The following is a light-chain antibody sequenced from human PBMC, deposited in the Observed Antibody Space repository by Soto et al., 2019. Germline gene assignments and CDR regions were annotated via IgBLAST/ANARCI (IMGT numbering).Light chain of an antibody. J-gene: IGKJ4*01. CDR1: HNIERW. V-gene: IGKV1-5*01. CDR3: QQSKTFPLT. CDR2: DAS. Sequence: IQMTQSPSTLSASVGDRVTITCRASHNIERWMAWYQQKPGKAPSLLIFDASTLHSGVPSRFSGRGSGTDFSLTISNRQPEDFATYFCQQSKTFPLTFGGGTKVDIK.